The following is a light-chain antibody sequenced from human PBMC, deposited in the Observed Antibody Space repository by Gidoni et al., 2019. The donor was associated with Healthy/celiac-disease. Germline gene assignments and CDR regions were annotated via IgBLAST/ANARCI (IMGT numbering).Light chain of an antibody. Sequence: DIVMTQSPLSLPVTPGEPASISCRSSQSLLHSNGYNYLDWYLQKPGQSPQLLIYLGSNRASGVPDRFIGSGSGTDFTLKISRVEAEDVGVYYCMQALQTPWTFXXXTKLEIK. J-gene: IGKJ2*01. V-gene: IGKV2-28*01. CDR2: LGS. CDR3: MQALQTPWT. CDR1: QSLLHSNGYNY.